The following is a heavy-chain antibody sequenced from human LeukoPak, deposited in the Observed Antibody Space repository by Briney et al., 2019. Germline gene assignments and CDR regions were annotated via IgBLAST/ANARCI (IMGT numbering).Heavy chain of an antibody. V-gene: IGHV3-30*02. CDR1: GFTFSSYG. D-gene: IGHD3-10*01. Sequence: GGSLRLSCIASGFTFSSYGMYWVRQAPGKGLEWVAFIRFDETNKYYADSVKGRFTISRDNSESTLYLQMNSLRAEDTAVYYCAKAPRHRGISMVRGVREDHYMDVWGKGTTVTISS. J-gene: IGHJ6*03. CDR2: IRFDETNK. CDR3: AKAPRHRGISMVRGVREDHYMDV.